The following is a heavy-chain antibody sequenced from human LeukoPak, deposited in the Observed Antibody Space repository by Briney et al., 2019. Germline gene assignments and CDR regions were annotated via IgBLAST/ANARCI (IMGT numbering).Heavy chain of an antibody. V-gene: IGHV1-69*13. CDR3: ARALYCSSPSCYGTFDY. Sequence: GASVKVSCKASGSTFSSYAISWVRQSPGHGLEWMRGIIPIFGTANYAQKFPGRVTITADESTSTAYMQLSSLRSEDTAVYYCARALYCSSPSCYGTFDYWRQGTLVTVSS. CDR1: GSTFSSYA. D-gene: IGHD2-2*01. J-gene: IGHJ4*02. CDR2: IIPIFGTA.